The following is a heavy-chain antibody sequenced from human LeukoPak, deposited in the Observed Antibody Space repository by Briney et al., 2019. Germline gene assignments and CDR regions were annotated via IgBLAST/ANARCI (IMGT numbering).Heavy chain of an antibody. CDR3: ARVGYCSGGSCCPDY. Sequence: ASVKVSCKASGYTLTSYGFSWVRQAPGQGLEWMGWISVNNAKTNYAQKFQGRVTMTTDTSTTTAYMELRSLTSADTAVYYCARVGYCSGGSCCPDYWGQGTLVTVSS. D-gene: IGHD2-15*01. J-gene: IGHJ4*02. CDR1: GYTLTSYG. V-gene: IGHV1-18*01. CDR2: ISVNNAKT.